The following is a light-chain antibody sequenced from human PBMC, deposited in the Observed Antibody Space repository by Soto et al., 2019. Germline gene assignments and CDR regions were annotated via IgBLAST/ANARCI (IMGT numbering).Light chain of an antibody. CDR3: QQYNSYSPLT. J-gene: IGKJ4*01. CDR2: KAS. V-gene: IGKV1-5*03. Sequence: DIQMTQSPSTVSAYVGDRVTITCRASQSISSWLAWYQQKPGKAPRLLIYKASDLESGVPSRFSGSGSGTDFTLTISSLQPDDFATYYCQQYNSYSPLTFGGGTKVDIK. CDR1: QSISSW.